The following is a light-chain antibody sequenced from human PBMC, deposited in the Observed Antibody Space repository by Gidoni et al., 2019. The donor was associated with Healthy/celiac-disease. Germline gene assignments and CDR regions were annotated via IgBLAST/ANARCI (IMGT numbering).Light chain of an antibody. J-gene: IGKJ2*01. CDR2: DAS. Sequence: IVLTQSPAPLSLSPGERATLSCRASQSVSSYLAWYQQKPGQAPRLLIYDASNRATGIPARFSGSGSGTDFTLTISSLEPEDFAVYSCQQRSNWPYTFGQGTKLEIK. CDR1: QSVSSY. CDR3: QQRSNWPYT. V-gene: IGKV3-11*01.